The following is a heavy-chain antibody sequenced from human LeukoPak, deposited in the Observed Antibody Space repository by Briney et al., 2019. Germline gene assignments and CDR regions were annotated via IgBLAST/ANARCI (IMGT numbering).Heavy chain of an antibody. CDR3: ARGPQRGYSYGDN. V-gene: IGHV3-21*01. D-gene: IGHD5-18*01. Sequence: GGSLRLSCAASGFTFSSYNINWVRQAPGKGLEWVSSISSSSSYIYYADSVKGRFTISRDNAKNSLYLQMNSLRAEDTAVYYCARGPQRGYSYGDNWGQGTLVTVSS. J-gene: IGHJ4*02. CDR2: ISSSSSYI. CDR1: GFTFSSYN.